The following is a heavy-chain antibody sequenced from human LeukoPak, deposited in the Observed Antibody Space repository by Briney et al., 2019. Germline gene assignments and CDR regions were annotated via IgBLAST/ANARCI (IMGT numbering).Heavy chain of an antibody. V-gene: IGHV3-30*03. Sequence: GGSLRLSCAASGFTFSSYGMHWVRQAPGKGLEWVAVISYDGSNKYYADSVKGRFTISRDNSKNTLYLQMNSLRAEDTAVYYCARGFYDSSGFAFDIWGQGTMVTVSS. D-gene: IGHD3-22*01. CDR1: GFTFSSYG. J-gene: IGHJ3*02. CDR2: ISYDGSNK. CDR3: ARGFYDSSGFAFDI.